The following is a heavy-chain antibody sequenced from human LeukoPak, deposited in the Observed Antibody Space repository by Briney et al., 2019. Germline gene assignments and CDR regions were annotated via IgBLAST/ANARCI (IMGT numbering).Heavy chain of an antibody. Sequence: SETLSLTCTVSGGSISSYYWSWIRQPPGKGLEWIGYIHYSGSTNYNPSLKSRVTISVDTSKNQFSLKLSSVTAADTAVYYCARWIVGATYYYYYGMDAWGQGTTVTVSS. CDR2: IHYSGST. CDR1: GGSISSYY. D-gene: IGHD1-26*01. V-gene: IGHV4-59*01. J-gene: IGHJ6*02. CDR3: ARWIVGATYYYYYGMDA.